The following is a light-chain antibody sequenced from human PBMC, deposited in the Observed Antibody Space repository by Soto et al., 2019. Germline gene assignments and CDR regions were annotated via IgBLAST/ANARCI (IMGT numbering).Light chain of an antibody. CDR3: QSYDSSLSVLYV. V-gene: IGLV1-40*01. CDR2: GNS. J-gene: IGLJ1*01. CDR1: SSNIGAGYD. Sequence: CVLTQPPSVSGAPGQRVTISCTGSSSNIGAGYDVHWYQQLPGTAPKLLIYGNSNRPSGVPDRFSGSKSGTSASLAITGLQAEDEADYYCQSYDSSLSVLYVFGTGTKVTVL.